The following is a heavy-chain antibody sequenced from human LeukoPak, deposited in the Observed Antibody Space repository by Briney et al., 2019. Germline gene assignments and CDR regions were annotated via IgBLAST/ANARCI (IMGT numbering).Heavy chain of an antibody. CDR3: ATVKRDCSGGTCYSYDY. CDR2: ISGSGGST. Sequence: GSLRLSCAASGFTFSSYAMSWVRQAPGKGLEWVSAISGSGGSTYYADSVRGRFTISRDNSKNTVFLQMNSLRADDTAVYYCATVKRDCSGGTCYSYDYWGQGTLVTVSS. J-gene: IGHJ4*02. CDR1: GFTFSSYA. V-gene: IGHV3-23*01. D-gene: IGHD2-15*01.